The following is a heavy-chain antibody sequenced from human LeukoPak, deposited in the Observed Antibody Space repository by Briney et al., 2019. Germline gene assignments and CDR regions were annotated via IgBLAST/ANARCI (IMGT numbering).Heavy chain of an antibody. J-gene: IGHJ4*02. D-gene: IGHD3-22*01. CDR3: ARVEYNSGYSHVY. CDR2: MNPNSGNT. Sequence: ASVKVSCKASGYTFTSYDINWVRQAPGQGLEWMGWMNPNSGNTGYAQKFQGRVSMTRNTYITTAYLELSSLRSEDTAVYYCARVEYNSGYSHVYWGQGTLVTVSS. CDR1: GYTFTSYD. V-gene: IGHV1-8*01.